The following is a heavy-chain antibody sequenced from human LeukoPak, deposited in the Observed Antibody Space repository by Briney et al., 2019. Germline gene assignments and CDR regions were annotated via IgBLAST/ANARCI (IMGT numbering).Heavy chain of an antibody. Sequence: GGSLRLSCAASGFSFSGYAIHWVRQAPGKGLEWVALISYNGGRKDYADSVKGRFTISRDNSKNTLYLQMNTLRADDTAVYYCAKDHGSSDWYYFDYWGQGTLVTVSS. D-gene: IGHD6-13*01. V-gene: IGHV3-30*04. CDR2: ISYNGGRK. CDR3: AKDHGSSDWYYFDY. J-gene: IGHJ4*02. CDR1: GFSFSGYA.